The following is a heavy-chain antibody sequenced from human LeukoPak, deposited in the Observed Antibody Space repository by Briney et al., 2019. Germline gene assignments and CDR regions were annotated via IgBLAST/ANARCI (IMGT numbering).Heavy chain of an antibody. CDR2: IKQDGSEK. D-gene: IGHD5-24*01. Sequence: PGGSLRLSCAASGFTFSSYWMSWVRQAPGKGLEWVANIKQDGSEKYFVDSVKGRFTISRDNAKNSLYLQMNSLRAEDTAVYYCARDSGGEMATPALDYWGQGTLVTVSS. CDR1: GFTFSSYW. J-gene: IGHJ4*02. V-gene: IGHV3-7*01. CDR3: ARDSGGEMATPALDY.